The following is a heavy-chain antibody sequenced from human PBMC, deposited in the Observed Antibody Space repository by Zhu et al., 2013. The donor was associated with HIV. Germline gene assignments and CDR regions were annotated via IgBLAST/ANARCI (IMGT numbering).Heavy chain of an antibody. CDR1: GFSFSSYA. CDR2: ISGSGYTT. CDR3: AKVKSGWYCSGGSCYSYFDY. J-gene: IGHJ4*02. D-gene: IGHD2-15*01. V-gene: IGHV3-23*01. Sequence: EVQLLESGGGLVQPGGSLRLSCAASGFSFSSYAMSWVRQAPGKGLEWVSSISGSGYTTYYADSVKGRFTISRDNSKNTLYLQMNSLRAEDTAVYYCAKVKSGWYCSGGSCYSYFDYWGQGTLVTVSS.